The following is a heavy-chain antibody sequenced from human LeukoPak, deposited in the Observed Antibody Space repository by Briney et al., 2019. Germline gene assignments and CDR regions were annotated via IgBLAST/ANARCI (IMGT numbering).Heavy chain of an antibody. Sequence: SETLSLTCTVSGGSISSYYWSWIRQPAGKGLEWIGRVSTSGSTNYNPSLKSRVIISMDTSKNQLSLKLSSVTAADTAVFYCATQRGVGARLDYWGQGTLVTVSS. CDR2: VSTSGST. D-gene: IGHD1-26*01. CDR1: GGSISSYY. J-gene: IGHJ4*02. CDR3: ATQRGVGARLDY. V-gene: IGHV4-4*07.